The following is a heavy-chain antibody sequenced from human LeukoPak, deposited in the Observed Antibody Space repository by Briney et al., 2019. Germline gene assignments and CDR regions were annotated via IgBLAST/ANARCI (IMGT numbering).Heavy chain of an antibody. Sequence: GGSLTLSCEASGFTFSGYSMNWVRQAPGKGLEWVSYISESSSHTYNADSVKGRFTISRDNAKNSLYLQMNSLRVEDTGIYYCARDRAVKARIGGMDVWGQGTTVIVSS. CDR2: ISESSSHT. CDR1: GFTFSGYS. D-gene: IGHD5-24*01. V-gene: IGHV3-21*06. J-gene: IGHJ6*02. CDR3: ARDRAVKARIGGMDV.